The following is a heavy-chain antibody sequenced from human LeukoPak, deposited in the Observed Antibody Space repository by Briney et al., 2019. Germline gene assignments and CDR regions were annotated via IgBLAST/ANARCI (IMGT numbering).Heavy chain of an antibody. CDR3: AREKHHSSGYYPTWNY. CDR1: GYTFTSYY. J-gene: IGHJ4*02. CDR2: INPSGGST. Sequence: GASVKVSCKASGYTFTSYYMHWVRQAPGQGLEWMGIINPSGGSTSYAQKFQGRVTMTRDTSTSTVYMELSSLRSEDTAVYYCAREKHHSSGYYPTWNYWGQGTLVTVSS. D-gene: IGHD3-22*01. V-gene: IGHV1-46*03.